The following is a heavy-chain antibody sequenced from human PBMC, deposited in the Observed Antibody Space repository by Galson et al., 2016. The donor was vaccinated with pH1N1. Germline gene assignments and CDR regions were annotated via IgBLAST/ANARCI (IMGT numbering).Heavy chain of an antibody. J-gene: IGHJ4*02. D-gene: IGHD1/OR15-1a*01. CDR1: GYSFSSYW. CDR3: ARRETSVGVDY. V-gene: IGHV5-51*03. CDR2: NYPGDSDT. Sequence: QSGAEVKKPGESLKISCKGAGYSFSSYWIGWVRQLPGKGLEWMGINYPGDSDTKYSPSFQGQVTFSVDKSISTAYVQWSSLKASDTAMYYCARRETSVGVDYWGQGTLDTVSS.